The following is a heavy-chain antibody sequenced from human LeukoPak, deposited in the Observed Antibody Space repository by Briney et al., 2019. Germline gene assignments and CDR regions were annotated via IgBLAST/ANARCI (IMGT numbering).Heavy chain of an antibody. V-gene: IGHV1-8*01. CDR3: ASRDPYYYYMDV. Sequence: GASVTVSCKASGYTFTSYDINWVRQATGQGREWMGWMNPNSGNTGYAQKFQGRVTMTRNTSISTAYMELSSLRSEDTAVYYCASRDPYYYYMDVWGKGTTVTVSS. J-gene: IGHJ6*03. D-gene: IGHD5-24*01. CDR1: GYTFTSYD. CDR2: MNPNSGNT.